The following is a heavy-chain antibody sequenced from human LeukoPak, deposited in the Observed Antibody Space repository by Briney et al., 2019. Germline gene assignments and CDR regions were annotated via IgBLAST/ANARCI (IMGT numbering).Heavy chain of an antibody. CDR1: DYTFTSYG. CDR3: ARDEYLWVVIQLGLFDY. V-gene: IGHV1-18*01. Sequence: ASVKVSCKASDYTFTSYGISWVRQAPGQGLEWMGWISAYNGNTNYAQKLQGRVTMTTDTSTSTAYMELRSLRAEDTAVYYCARDEYLWVVIQLGLFDYWGQGTLVTVSS. J-gene: IGHJ4*02. D-gene: IGHD2-2*01. CDR2: ISAYNGNT.